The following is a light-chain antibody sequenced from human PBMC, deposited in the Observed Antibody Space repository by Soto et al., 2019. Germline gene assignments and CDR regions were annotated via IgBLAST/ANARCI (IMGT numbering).Light chain of an antibody. CDR2: DSS. V-gene: IGKV1-9*01. CDR3: QQLSHYPYT. Sequence: DIQLTQSPSFLSASVEDRVTISCRASYDISSSLDWYQQEPGKPPKLLIYDSSTLQTGVPSRFTGSGSGRKFTLTSSGLQVGDFATYFCQQLSHYPYTFGQGTKLEI. J-gene: IGKJ2*01. CDR1: YDISSS.